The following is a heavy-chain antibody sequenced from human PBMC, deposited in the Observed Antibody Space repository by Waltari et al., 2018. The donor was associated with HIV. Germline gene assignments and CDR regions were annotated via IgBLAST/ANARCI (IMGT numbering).Heavy chain of an antibody. D-gene: IGHD3-10*01. CDR1: GYTFTRSY. CDR3: AREHYYGSGSSPYGMDV. Sequence: QVQLVQSGAEVKKPGASVTVSCKASGYTFTRSYIHWVRPAPGQGLEWMGRINPNSGGTNYAQKFQGRVTMTRDTSISTAYMELSRLRSDDTAVYYCAREHYYGSGSSPYGMDVWGQGTTVTVSS. CDR2: INPNSGGT. V-gene: IGHV1-2*06. J-gene: IGHJ6*02.